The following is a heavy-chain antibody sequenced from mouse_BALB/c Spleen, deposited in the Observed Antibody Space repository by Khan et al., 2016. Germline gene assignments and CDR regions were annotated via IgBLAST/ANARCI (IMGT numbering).Heavy chain of an antibody. Sequence: VQLQESGAELVRPGTSVKVSCKASGYAFTNYLIEWVKQRPGQGLEWIGVINPGSGGTNYNEKFKGKATLTADKSSSTAYMQLSSLTSDDSAVYFCAGITAWFAYWGQGTLVTVSA. J-gene: IGHJ3*01. V-gene: IGHV1-54*01. CDR1: GYAFTNYL. CDR2: INPGSGGT. D-gene: IGHD2-4*01. CDR3: AGITAWFAY.